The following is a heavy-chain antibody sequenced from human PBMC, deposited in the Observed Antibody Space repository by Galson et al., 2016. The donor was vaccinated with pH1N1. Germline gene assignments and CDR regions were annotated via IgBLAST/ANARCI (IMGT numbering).Heavy chain of an antibody. J-gene: IGHJ3*01. CDR3: VGINGGTLDL. CDR2: IHPGSGGT. D-gene: IGHD3-16*01. V-gene: IGHV1-46*01. Sequence: SVKVSCKASAYTFTYYYIHWVRQAPGQGLEWMGIIHPGSGGTNYQQMFQGRVTMPRDTSTSTVYMELSTLTSADTAMYYCVGINGGTLDLWGQGTKVTVSS. CDR1: AYTFTYYY.